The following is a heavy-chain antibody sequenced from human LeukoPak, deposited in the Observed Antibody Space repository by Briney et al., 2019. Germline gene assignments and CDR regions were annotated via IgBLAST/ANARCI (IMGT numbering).Heavy chain of an antibody. CDR1: GLTFSNAW. Sequence: KPGGSLRLSCAASGLTFSNAWMNWVRQAPGKGLEWVGRIKAKAVGGTTDYAAPAKGRFTISRDDSKNTLCLQMSSLKTEDTAMYYCTTASSSWYNFYYYAMDVWGQGTTVTVSS. V-gene: IGHV3-15*01. J-gene: IGHJ6*02. CDR3: TTASSSWYNFYYYAMDV. D-gene: IGHD6-13*01. CDR2: IKAKAVGGTT.